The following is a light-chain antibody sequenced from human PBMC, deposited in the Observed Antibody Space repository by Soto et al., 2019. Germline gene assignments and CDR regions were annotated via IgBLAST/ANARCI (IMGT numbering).Light chain of an antibody. J-gene: IGLJ2*01. V-gene: IGLV2-11*01. CDR2: DVS. CDR1: SSDVGGYNY. CDR3: CSYAGGHTSLL. Sequence: QSALTQPLSVSGSPGQSVTISCTGTSSDVGGYNYVSWYQQHPGTVPKLMIYDVSNRPSGVPDRFSGSKSGNTASLTISGLQAEDEADYYCCSYAGGHTSLLFGGGTKLTVL.